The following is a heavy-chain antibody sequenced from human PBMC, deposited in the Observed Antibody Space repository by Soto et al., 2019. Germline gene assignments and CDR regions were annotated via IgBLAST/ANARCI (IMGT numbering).Heavy chain of an antibody. CDR1: SGSISSSNW. Sequence: SETLSLTCAVSSGSISSSNWWNWVRQPPGKGLEWIGEIYHSGSTNYNPSLKSRVTISVDKSKNQFSPILSSVTAADTAVYYCARVYSSSSKRFDPWGQGTLVTVSS. J-gene: IGHJ5*02. V-gene: IGHV4-4*02. D-gene: IGHD6-13*01. CDR2: IYHSGST. CDR3: ARVYSSSSKRFDP.